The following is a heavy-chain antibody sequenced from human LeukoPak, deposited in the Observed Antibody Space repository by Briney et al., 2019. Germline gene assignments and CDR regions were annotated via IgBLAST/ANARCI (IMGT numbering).Heavy chain of an antibody. Sequence: PGGSLRLSCAASGFTFSSYSMNWVRQAPGKGLEWVSSISSSSSYMYYADSVKGRFTISRDNAKNSLYLQMNSLRAEDTAVYYCARDRAVAGTVDYWGQGTLVTVSS. D-gene: IGHD6-19*01. J-gene: IGHJ4*02. CDR1: GFTFSSYS. V-gene: IGHV3-21*01. CDR3: ARDRAVAGTVDY. CDR2: ISSSSSYM.